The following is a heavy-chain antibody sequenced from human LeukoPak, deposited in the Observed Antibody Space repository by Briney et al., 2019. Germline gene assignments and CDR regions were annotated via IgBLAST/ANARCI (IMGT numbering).Heavy chain of an antibody. CDR2: IYYSGST. CDR1: GGSISSGDYY. Sequence: SETLSLTCTVSGGSISSGDYYWSWIRQPPGKGLGWIGYIYYSGSTYYNPSLKSRVTISVDTSKNQFSLKLSSVTAADTAVYYCARGSYSGSYYSNYWGQGTLVTVSS. J-gene: IGHJ4*02. V-gene: IGHV4-30-4*08. D-gene: IGHD1-26*01. CDR3: ARGSYSGSYYSNY.